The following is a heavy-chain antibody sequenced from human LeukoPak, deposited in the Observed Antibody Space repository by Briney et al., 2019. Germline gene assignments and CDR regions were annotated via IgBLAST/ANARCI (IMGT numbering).Heavy chain of an antibody. Sequence: SETLSLTCAVYGGSFSGYYRSWVRQPPGKGREWIGEINHSGSTNYNPSLKSRVSISVDTSKNQFSLKLSSVTAADTAVYFCARERVVTAITYFYFDYWGQGILVTVSS. D-gene: IGHD2-21*02. CDR1: GGSFSGYY. CDR3: ARERVVTAITYFYFDY. CDR2: INHSGST. J-gene: IGHJ4*02. V-gene: IGHV4-34*01.